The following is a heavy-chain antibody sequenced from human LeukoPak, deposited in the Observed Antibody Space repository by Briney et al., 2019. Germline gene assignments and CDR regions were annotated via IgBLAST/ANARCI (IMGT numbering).Heavy chain of an antibody. D-gene: IGHD3-22*01. CDR1: GFTFDDYA. V-gene: IGHV3-9*01. CDR2: ISWNSGSI. Sequence: GGSLRLSCAASGFTFDDYAMHWVRQAPGKGLEGGSGISWNSGSIVYADSVKGRFTISRDNAKNSLYLQMNSLRAEDTALYYCAKDIGPYYDSSVWFDPWGQGTLVTVSS. CDR3: AKDIGPYYDSSVWFDP. J-gene: IGHJ5*02.